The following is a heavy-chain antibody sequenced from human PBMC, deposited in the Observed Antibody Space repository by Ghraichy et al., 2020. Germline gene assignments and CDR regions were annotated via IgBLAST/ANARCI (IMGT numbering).Heavy chain of an antibody. V-gene: IGHV4-39*02. Sequence: SQTLSLICTVSGGSIYNSGYYWTWIRLRQPPGKGLEWIGSIHFSGTTYYSPSLKSRLTISVDTSKNHFSLNLSSVTATDTATYYCARRGGGSYPHFDYWGQGTLVTVSS. CDR2: IHFSGTT. CDR1: GGSIYNSGYY. D-gene: IGHD1-1*01. J-gene: IGHJ4*02. CDR3: ARRGGGSYPHFDY.